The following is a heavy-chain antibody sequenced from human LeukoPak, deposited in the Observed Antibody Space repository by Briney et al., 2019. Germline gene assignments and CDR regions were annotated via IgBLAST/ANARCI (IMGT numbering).Heavy chain of an antibody. J-gene: IGHJ6*03. Sequence: SETLSLTCTVSGGSISSYYWSWIRQPAGKGLEWIGRIDTSGNTNYNPSLKSRITMSVDTSKNQFSLKLSSVIAADTAVYFCARANRQQLAHYYYYYMDVWGKGTTVTVSS. D-gene: IGHD6-13*01. CDR3: ARANRQQLAHYYYYYMDV. CDR2: IDTSGNT. CDR1: GGSISSYY. V-gene: IGHV4-4*07.